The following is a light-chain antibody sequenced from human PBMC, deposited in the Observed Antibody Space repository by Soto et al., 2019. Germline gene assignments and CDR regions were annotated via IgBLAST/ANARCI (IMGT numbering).Light chain of an antibody. J-gene: IGKJ5*01. V-gene: IGKV2D-26*01. CDR3: LQDAQDPIT. CDR1: QSLLHSNGYNY. Sequence: DIVMTQSPLSLPVTPGEPSSISCRSSQSLLHSNGYNYLDWYLQKQGQSXQXXIYEVSNRFSGVPDRFSGSGSGTDLTMKISRVEAEDIGVYYCLQDAQDPITFGQGTRLEIK. CDR2: EVS.